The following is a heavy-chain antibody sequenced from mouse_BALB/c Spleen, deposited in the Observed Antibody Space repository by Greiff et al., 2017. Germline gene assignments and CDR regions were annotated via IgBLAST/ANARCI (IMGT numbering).Heavy chain of an antibody. Sequence: EVKLMESGGGLVQPGGSLKLSCAASGFTFSSYGMSWVRQTPDKRLELVATINSNGGSTYYPDSVKGRFTISRDNAKNTLYLQMSSLKSEDTAMYYCARDGNYYGSSFDYWGQGTTLTVSS. CDR2: INSNGGST. J-gene: IGHJ2*01. CDR1: GFTFSSYG. V-gene: IGHV5-6-3*01. CDR3: ARDGNYYGSSFDY. D-gene: IGHD1-1*01.